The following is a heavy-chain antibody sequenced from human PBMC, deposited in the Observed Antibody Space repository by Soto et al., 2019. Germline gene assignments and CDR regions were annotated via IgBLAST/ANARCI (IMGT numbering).Heavy chain of an antibody. CDR1: GYTLTDYY. CDR3: AREGGAAPGARREWYLDL. J-gene: IGHJ2*01. V-gene: IGHV1-2*02. CDR2: SNPHTGGT. D-gene: IGHD6-25*01. Sequence: QVHLVQSGAEVKKPGASVTVSCKTSGYTLTDYYMHWVRQAPGQGLEWVAWSNPHTGGTGIAERFQGRVTMTRETSTNTALMDLTSLPSDDTAIYLCAREGGAAPGARREWYLDLWGRVSLVTVSS.